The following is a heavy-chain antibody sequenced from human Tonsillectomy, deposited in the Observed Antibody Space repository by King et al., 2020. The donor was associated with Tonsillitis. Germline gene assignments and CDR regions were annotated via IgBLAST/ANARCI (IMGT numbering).Heavy chain of an antibody. CDR3: ARGSEGYSSSWSYWFDP. CDR2: INPSDGST. CDR1: GYTFTSYY. V-gene: IGHV1-46*03. D-gene: IGHD6-13*01. Sequence: EQLVQSGAEVKKPGASVKVSCKASGYTFTSYYMQWVRQAPGQGLEWMGIINPSDGSTNYAQKFQGRVTMTRDTSTSTVYMGLSSLRSEDTAVYYCARGSEGYSSSWSYWFDPWGQGTLVTVSS. J-gene: IGHJ5*02.